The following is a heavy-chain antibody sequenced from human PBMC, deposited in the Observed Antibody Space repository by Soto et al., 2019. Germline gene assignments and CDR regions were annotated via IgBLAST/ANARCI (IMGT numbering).Heavy chain of an antibody. Sequence: EVVLVESGGGLVQPGGSLKLSCAASGFRFTGSAIHWVRQAPGKGLEWVGLIRNRPNSYATAYAESLKGRVTISRDDSRNTSYLQVKSLKSEDTSVYFCTMACSGGRCYSNSDFDYWGQGTLVTVSS. J-gene: IGHJ4*02. CDR3: TMACSGGRCYSNSDFDY. D-gene: IGHD2-15*01. V-gene: IGHV3-73*02. CDR2: IRNRPNSYAT. CDR1: GFRFTGSA.